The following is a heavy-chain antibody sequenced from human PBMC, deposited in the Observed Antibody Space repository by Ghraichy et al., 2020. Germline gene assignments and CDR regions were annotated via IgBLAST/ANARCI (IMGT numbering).Heavy chain of an antibody. CDR3: TTETVYDYVWGRLPQHRYGVFDYYYGMDV. Sequence: GGSLRLSCAASGFTFSNAWMNWVRQAPGKGLEWVGHIKSKTDGGTTDYAAPVKGRFTISRDDSKNTLYLQMNSLKTEDTAVYYCTTETVYDYVWGRLPQHRYGVFDYYYGMDVWGQGTTVTVSS. J-gene: IGHJ6*02. D-gene: IGHD3-16*01. CDR2: IKSKTDGGTT. V-gene: IGHV3-15*07. CDR1: GFTFSNAW.